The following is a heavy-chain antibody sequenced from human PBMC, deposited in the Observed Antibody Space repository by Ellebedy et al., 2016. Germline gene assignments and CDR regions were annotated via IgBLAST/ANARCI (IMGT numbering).Heavy chain of an antibody. CDR1: GFPVTDAW. Sequence: GESLKISXAVSGFPVTDAWMSWVRQAPGKGLEWVSYISSSSNTIYYADSVRGRFTVSRDNSKNSLYLQMDSLRAEDTAVYYCAGSSGWFAWGQGTLVTVSS. CDR3: AGSSGWFA. J-gene: IGHJ5*02. D-gene: IGHD6-19*01. CDR2: ISSSSNTI. V-gene: IGHV3-11*04.